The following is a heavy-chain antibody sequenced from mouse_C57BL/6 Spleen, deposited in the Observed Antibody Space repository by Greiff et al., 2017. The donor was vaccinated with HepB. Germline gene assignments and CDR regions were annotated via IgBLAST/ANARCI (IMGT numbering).Heavy chain of an antibody. V-gene: IGHV1-69*01. CDR3: ARPDGHTRGFAY. D-gene: IGHD2-3*01. CDR1: GYTFTSYW. J-gene: IGHJ3*01. CDR2: IDPSDSYT. Sequence: QVQLKQPGAELVMPGASVKLSCKASGYTFTSYWMHWVKQRPGQGLEWIGEIDPSDSYTNYNQKFKGKSTLTVDKSSSTAYMQLSSLTSEDSAVYYCARPDGHTRGFAYWGQGTLVTVSA.